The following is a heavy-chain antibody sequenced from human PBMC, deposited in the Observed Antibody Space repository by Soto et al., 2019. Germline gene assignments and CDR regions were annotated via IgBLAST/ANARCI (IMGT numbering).Heavy chain of an antibody. V-gene: IGHV1-3*05. CDR2: INAGNGNT. CDR1: GYTFTSYA. CDR3: PRSGAGANAFDL. Sequence: QVQLVQSGAEEKKPGASVKVSCKASGYTFTSYAMHWVRQAPGQRLEWMGWINAGNGNTKYSQKFQGRVTITRDTSASTAYMELSSLRSEDTAVYYCPRSGAGANAFDLWGQGTMVTVSS. D-gene: IGHD6-19*01. J-gene: IGHJ3*01.